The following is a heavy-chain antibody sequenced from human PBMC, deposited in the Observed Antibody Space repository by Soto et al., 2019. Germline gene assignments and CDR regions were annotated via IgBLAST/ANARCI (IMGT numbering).Heavy chain of an antibody. D-gene: IGHD6-13*01. CDR2: INAGNGNT. V-gene: IGHV1-3*01. J-gene: IGHJ4*02. CDR1: GYTFTSYA. Sequence: ASVKVSCKASGYTFTSYAMHWVRQAPGQRLEWMGWINAGNGNTEYSQKFQGRVTITRDTSASTAYMELSSLRSEDTAVYYCARDKEVAVGLFDYWGQGTLVTVSS. CDR3: ARDKEVAVGLFDY.